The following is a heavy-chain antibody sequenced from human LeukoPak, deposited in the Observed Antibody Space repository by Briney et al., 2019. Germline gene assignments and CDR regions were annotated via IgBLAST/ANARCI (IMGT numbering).Heavy chain of an antibody. CDR3: ATESVELATIPLGY. CDR1: GFTFSNYN. CDR2: ITSGSTYV. Sequence: GGSLRLSCAASGFTFSNYNMNWVRQAPGRGLEWVSSITSGSTYVFYTDSVKGRFTISRDNAKNSLYLQMNSLRAEDTAVYYCATESVELATIPLGYWGQGTLVTVSS. V-gene: IGHV3-21*01. J-gene: IGHJ4*02. D-gene: IGHD5-24*01.